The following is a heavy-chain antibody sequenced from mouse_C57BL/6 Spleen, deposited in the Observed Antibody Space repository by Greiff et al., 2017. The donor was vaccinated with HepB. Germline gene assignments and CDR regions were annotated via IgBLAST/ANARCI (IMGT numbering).Heavy chain of an antibody. CDR2: IDPENGDT. J-gene: IGHJ2*01. D-gene: IGHD2-3*01. CDR1: GFNIKDDY. V-gene: IGHV14-4*01. CDR3: TVGWLHSFGY. Sequence: VQLKESGAELVRPGASVKLSCTASGFNIKDDYMHWVKQRPEQGLEWIGWIDPENGDTEYASKFQGKATITADTSSNTAYLQLSSLTSEDTAVYYCTVGWLHSFGYWGQGTTLTVSS.